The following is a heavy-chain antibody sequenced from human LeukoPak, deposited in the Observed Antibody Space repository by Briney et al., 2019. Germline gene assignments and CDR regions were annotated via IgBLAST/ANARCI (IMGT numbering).Heavy chain of an antibody. CDR1: GYTFTSYD. J-gene: IGHJ4*02. CDR2: MNPNSGNT. V-gene: IGHV1-8*01. D-gene: IGHD3-9*01. CDR3: AGVQDNILTGYYRY. Sequence: ASVKVSCKASGYTFTSYDINWVRQATGQGLEWMGWMNPNSGNTGYAQKFQGRVTMTRDTSTRTAYMELSSLTSEDTAVYYCAGVQDNILTGYYRYWGQGTLVTVSS.